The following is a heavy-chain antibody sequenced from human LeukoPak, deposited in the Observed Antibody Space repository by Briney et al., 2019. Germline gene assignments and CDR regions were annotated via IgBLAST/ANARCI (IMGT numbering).Heavy chain of an antibody. CDR3: VRDRIGFDP. Sequence: GGSLRLSCAASGFTFNNYWMHWVRHAPGKGLVWVSRIDSDGSTTSYADSVKGRFTVSRDNAKNTVFLQMNGLRAEDTAVYYCVRDRIGFDPWGQGTLVTVSS. V-gene: IGHV3-74*01. D-gene: IGHD3-16*02. J-gene: IGHJ5*02. CDR2: IDSDGSTT. CDR1: GFTFNNYW.